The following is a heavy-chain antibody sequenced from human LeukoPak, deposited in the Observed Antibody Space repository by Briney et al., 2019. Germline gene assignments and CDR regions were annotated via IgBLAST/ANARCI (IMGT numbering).Heavy chain of an antibody. J-gene: IGHJ4*02. CDR3: ASGKQFNY. Sequence: SETLSLTCAVSGGSISSGGYSWSWIRQPPGKGLEWIGYIYHSGSTCYNPSLKSRVTISVDRSKNQFSLKLSSVTAADTAVYYCASGKQFNYWGQGTLVTVSS. V-gene: IGHV4-30-2*01. D-gene: IGHD1/OR15-1a*01. CDR1: GGSISSGGYS. CDR2: IYHSGST.